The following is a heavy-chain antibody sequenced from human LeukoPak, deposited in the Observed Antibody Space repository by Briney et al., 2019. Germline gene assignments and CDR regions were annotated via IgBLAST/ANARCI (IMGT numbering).Heavy chain of an antibody. CDR1: GYTFTGYY. CDR2: INPNSGGT. CDR3: ARGYCGGDCYSSFDY. V-gene: IGHV1-2*02. Sequence: ASVKVSCKASGYTFTGYYMHWVRQAPGQGLEWMGWINPNSGGTNYAQKFQGRVTMTRDTSISTAYMELSRLRSDDTAVYYCARGYCGGDCYSSFDYWGQGTLVTVSS. D-gene: IGHD2-21*02. J-gene: IGHJ4*02.